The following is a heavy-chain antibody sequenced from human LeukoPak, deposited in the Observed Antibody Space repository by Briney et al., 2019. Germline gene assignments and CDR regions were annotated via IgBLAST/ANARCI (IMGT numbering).Heavy chain of an antibody. Sequence: SETLSLTCTISGGSINSYYWSWIRQPPGKGLEWIGYIYYSGSTNYNPSLKSRVTISVDTSKNQFSLKLSSVTAADTAVYYCARGRYSYGYGYWGQGTLVTVSS. CDR1: GGSINSYY. J-gene: IGHJ4*02. V-gene: IGHV4-59*01. D-gene: IGHD5-18*01. CDR2: IYYSGST. CDR3: ARGRYSYGYGY.